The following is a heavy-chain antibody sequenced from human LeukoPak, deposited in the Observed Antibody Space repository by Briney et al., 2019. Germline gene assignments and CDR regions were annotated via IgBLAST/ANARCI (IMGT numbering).Heavy chain of an antibody. CDR3: AKDPLQYGSGSYYFDY. CDR1: GFTFSSCG. D-gene: IGHD3-10*01. J-gene: IGHJ4*02. V-gene: IGHV3-30*02. CDR2: IWYDGNNK. Sequence: EGSLRLSCAASGFTFSSCGRHWVRQAPGKGLEWMAFIWYDGNNKYYADSVKGRFTISRDSSKNTLYLQMNSLRAEDTAVYYCAKDPLQYGSGSYYFDYWGQGTLVTVSS.